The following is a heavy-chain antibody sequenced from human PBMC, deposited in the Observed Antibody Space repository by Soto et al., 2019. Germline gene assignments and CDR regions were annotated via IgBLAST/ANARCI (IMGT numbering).Heavy chain of an antibody. CDR3: ARGDTDGSGSYPFWGYYYYGMDV. CDR1: GYTFTSYD. D-gene: IGHD3-10*01. Sequence: QVQLVQSGAEVKKPGASVKVSCKASGYTFTSYDINWVRQATGQGLEWMGWMNPNSGNTGYAQKFQGRVTMTRNTSISTAYMELSSLRSEDTAVYYCARGDTDGSGSYPFWGYYYYGMDVWGQGTTVTVSS. CDR2: MNPNSGNT. V-gene: IGHV1-8*01. J-gene: IGHJ6*02.